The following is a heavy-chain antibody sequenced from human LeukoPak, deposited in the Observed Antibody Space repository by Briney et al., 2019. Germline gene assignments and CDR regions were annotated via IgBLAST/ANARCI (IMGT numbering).Heavy chain of an antibody. D-gene: IGHD3-22*01. V-gene: IGHV1-46*01. CDR1: GYTFTSYY. Sequence: ASVKVPCKASGYTFTSYYMHWVRQAPGQGLEWMGIINPSGGSTKYAQKFQGRFTMTRDTSTSTVYMEVSSLTSEDTAVYYCAREGTYDSSGYYIDYWGQGTLVTVSS. J-gene: IGHJ4*02. CDR2: INPSGGST. CDR3: AREGTYDSSGYYIDY.